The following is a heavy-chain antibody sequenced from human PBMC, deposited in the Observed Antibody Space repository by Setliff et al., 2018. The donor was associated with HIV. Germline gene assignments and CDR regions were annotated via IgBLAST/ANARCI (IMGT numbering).Heavy chain of an antibody. Sequence: PGGSLRLSCAASGFTFSSYSMNWVRQAPGKGLEWVSSVSSSSRYIYHADSVQGRFTISRDNAKNSLYLQMNSLRAEDTAVYYCARSGDGTDYFYEAFDMWGQGTMVTVSS. D-gene: IGHD3-22*01. J-gene: IGHJ3*02. CDR1: GFTFSSYS. CDR3: ARSGDGTDYFYEAFDM. CDR2: VSSSSRYI. V-gene: IGHV3-21*01.